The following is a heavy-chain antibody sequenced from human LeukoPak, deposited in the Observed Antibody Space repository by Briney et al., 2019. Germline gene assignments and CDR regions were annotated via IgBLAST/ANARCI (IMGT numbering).Heavy chain of an antibody. V-gene: IGHV4-59*01. D-gene: IGHD1-1*01. Sequence: PSETLSLTCTVSGGSISSYYWSWIRQPPGKGLEWIGYIYYSGRTNYNPSLKSRVTISVDTSKNQFSLKLSSVTAADTAVYYCARGTSVVRWYFDYWGQGTLVTVSS. CDR2: IYYSGRT. CDR1: GGSISSYY. J-gene: IGHJ4*02. CDR3: ARGTSVVRWYFDY.